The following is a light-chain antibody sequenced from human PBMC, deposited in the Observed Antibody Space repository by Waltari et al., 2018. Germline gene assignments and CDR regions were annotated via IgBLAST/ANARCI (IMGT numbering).Light chain of an antibody. CDR3: QQYDGSPWT. CDR1: QSVRSTY. V-gene: IGKV3-20*01. CDR2: GAS. Sequence: EIVLTQSPGTLSLSPGERATLSCRASQSVRSTYLAWYQQKPGQAPRLLIYGASSRATGIPDRFSGSGSWTDFTLIISRLEPEDFAVYHCQQYDGSPWTFGQGTKLESK. J-gene: IGKJ1*01.